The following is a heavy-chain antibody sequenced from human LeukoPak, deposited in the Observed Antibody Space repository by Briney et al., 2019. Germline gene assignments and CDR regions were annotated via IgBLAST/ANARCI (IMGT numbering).Heavy chain of an antibody. CDR2: IIPIFGTA. CDR3: AVLSSGSLDYYYYYMDV. V-gene: IGHV1-69*06. CDR1: GGTFSSYA. Sequence: ASVKVSCKASGGTFSSYAISWVRQAPGQGLEWMGGIIPIFGTANYAQKFQGRVTITADKSTSTAYMELSSLRSEDTAVYYCAVLSSGSLDYYYYYMDVWGKGTTVTVSS. D-gene: IGHD6-19*01. J-gene: IGHJ6*03.